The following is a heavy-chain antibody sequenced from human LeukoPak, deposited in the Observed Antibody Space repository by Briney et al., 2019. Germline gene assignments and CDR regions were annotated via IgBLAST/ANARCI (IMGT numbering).Heavy chain of an antibody. CDR3: ARVGGHAHWFDP. Sequence: GGSLRPSCAASGFTFSSYWMSWVRQAPGKGLEWVANIKQDGRDKYYVDSVKGRFTISRDNAKNSLYLRMNSLRAEDTAVYYCARVGGHAHWFDPWGQGTLVTVSS. CDR2: IKQDGRDK. CDR1: GFTFSSYW. J-gene: IGHJ5*02. V-gene: IGHV3-7*03.